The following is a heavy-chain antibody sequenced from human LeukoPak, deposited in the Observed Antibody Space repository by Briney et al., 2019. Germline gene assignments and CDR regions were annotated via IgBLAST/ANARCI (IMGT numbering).Heavy chain of an antibody. D-gene: IGHD5-18*01. CDR2: INHSGST. V-gene: IGHV4-34*01. CDR1: GGSFSGYY. J-gene: IGHJ4*02. CDR3: ARGKRGYSYGPRSYLEY. Sequence: PSETLSLTCAVYGGSFSGYYRSWIRQPPGKGLEWIGEINHSGSTNYNPSLKSRVTISVDTSKNQFSLKLSSVTAADTAVYYCARGKRGYSYGPRSYLEYWGQGTLVTVSS.